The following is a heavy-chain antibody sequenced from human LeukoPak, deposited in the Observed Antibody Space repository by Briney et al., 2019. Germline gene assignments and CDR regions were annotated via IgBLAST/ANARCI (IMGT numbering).Heavy chain of an antibody. CDR2: ISYDGSDK. CDR3: VRGRYYYDVSGYPDY. CDR1: GFTFNNYA. Sequence: GGSLRLSCAASGFTFNNYAIHWVRQAPGKGLEWVALISYDGSDKYYADSVKGRFTISRDSSKNTLYLQMNSLRPEDTALYYCVRGRYYYDVSGYPDYWGQGTLVTVSS. V-gene: IGHV3-30-3*01. J-gene: IGHJ4*02. D-gene: IGHD3-22*01.